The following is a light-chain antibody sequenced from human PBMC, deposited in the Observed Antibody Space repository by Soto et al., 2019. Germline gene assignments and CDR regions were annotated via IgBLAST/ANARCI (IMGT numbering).Light chain of an antibody. V-gene: IGKV3-20*01. CDR1: QRVSSSY. CDR3: QQYGSSSWT. J-gene: IGKJ1*01. Sequence: EIVLTQSPGTLSLSPGERATLSCRASQRVSSSYLAWYQQKPGQAPRLLIYGASSRATGIPDRFSGSGSGTDFTLTISRLEPEGFAVYYCQQYGSSSWTFGQGTKVEI. CDR2: GAS.